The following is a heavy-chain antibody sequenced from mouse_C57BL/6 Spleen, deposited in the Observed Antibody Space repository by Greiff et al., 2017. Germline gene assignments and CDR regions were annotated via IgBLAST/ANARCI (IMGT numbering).Heavy chain of an antibody. CDR1: GYTFTSYW. Sequence: QVQLKQPGAELVRPGTSVKLSCKASGYTFTSYWMHWVKQRPGQGLEWIGVIDPSDSYTNYNQKFKGKATLTVDTSSSTAYMQLSSLTSEDSAVYYCARSYGSSNYYAMDYWGQGTSVTVSS. CDR3: ARSYGSSNYYAMDY. CDR2: IDPSDSYT. V-gene: IGHV1-59*01. D-gene: IGHD1-1*01. J-gene: IGHJ4*01.